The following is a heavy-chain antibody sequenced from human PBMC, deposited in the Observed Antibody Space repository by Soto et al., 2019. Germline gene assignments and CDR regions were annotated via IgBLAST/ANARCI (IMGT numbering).Heavy chain of an antibody. Sequence: PSETLSLTCAVSGGSISSGGYSWSWIRQPPGKGPEWIGYIYHSGSTYYNPSLKSRVTISVDRSKNQFSLKLSSVTAADTAVYSCARVLARWGQGTLVSVS. CDR2: IYHSGST. CDR1: GGSISSGGYS. V-gene: IGHV4-30-2*01. D-gene: IGHD1-26*01. J-gene: IGHJ1*01. CDR3: ARVLAR.